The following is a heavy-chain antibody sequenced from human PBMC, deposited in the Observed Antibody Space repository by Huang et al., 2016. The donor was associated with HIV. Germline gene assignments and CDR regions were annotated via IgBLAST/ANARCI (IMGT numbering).Heavy chain of an antibody. V-gene: IGHV1-8*03. CDR3: ARARGFLYDSTGYYSRYYFDS. CDR1: GFNFNNYD. D-gene: IGHD3-22*01. J-gene: IGHJ4*02. CDR2: ITPKGGNT. Sequence: QVQLVQSGAAVKKPGASVKVSCKASGFNFNNYDFNWVRQASGRGVGWMGWITPKGGNTSYAQKFQGRVTITRNTSITTAYMELRSLRSEDTAVYYCARARGFLYDSTGYYSRYYFDSWGQGTLVTISS.